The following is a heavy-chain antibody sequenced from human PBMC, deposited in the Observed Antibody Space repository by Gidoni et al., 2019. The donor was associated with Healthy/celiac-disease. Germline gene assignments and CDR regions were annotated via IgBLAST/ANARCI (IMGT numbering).Heavy chain of an antibody. J-gene: IGHJ4*02. CDR2: IYTSGRP. Sequence: QVQLQESVPGLLNPSQTLSPTCTLSGGSTTSGRSYWSWFRQPAGKGLEWIRRIYTSGRPNYHPTRKSRVTISVDTSKKQFSLKLSSVTAADTAVYYCARDLGDSSGYYSEMWGQGTLVTASS. D-gene: IGHD3-22*01. CDR1: GGSTTSGRSY. V-gene: IGHV4-61*02. CDR3: ARDLGDSSGYYSEM.